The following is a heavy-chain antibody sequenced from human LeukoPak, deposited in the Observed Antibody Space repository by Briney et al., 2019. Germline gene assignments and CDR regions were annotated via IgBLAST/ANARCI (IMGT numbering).Heavy chain of an antibody. J-gene: IGHJ5*02. CDR3: ARSQLLYNWFDP. CDR2: ISSSSSYI. CDR1: GFTFSSYA. Sequence: PGGSLRLSCAASGFTFSSYAMSWVRQAPGKGLEWVSSISSSSSYIYYADSVKGRFTISRDNAKNSLYLQMNSLRAEDTAVYYCARSQLLYNWFDPWGQGTLVTVSS. D-gene: IGHD2-2*01. V-gene: IGHV3-21*01.